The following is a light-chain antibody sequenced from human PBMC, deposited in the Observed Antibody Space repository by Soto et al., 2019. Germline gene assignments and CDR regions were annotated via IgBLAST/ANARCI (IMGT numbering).Light chain of an antibody. CDR1: SGHSSYA. J-gene: IGLJ1*01. V-gene: IGLV4-69*01. CDR2: LNSDGSH. CDR3: QTWGTGIRV. Sequence: QPVLTQSPSDSASLGASVKLTCTLSSGHSSYAIAWHQQQPEKGPRYLMKLNSDGSHSKGDGIPDRLSGSSSGAERYLTISSLQSEDEADYYCQTWGTGIRVFGTGTKLTVL.